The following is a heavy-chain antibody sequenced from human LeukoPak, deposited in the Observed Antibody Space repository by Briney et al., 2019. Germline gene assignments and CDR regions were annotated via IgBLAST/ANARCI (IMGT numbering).Heavy chain of an antibody. V-gene: IGHV3-23*01. J-gene: IGHJ4*02. CDR1: GFTFSSYA. Sequence: PGGSLRLSCAASGFTFSSYAMSWVRQAPGKGLEWVSAISGSGGSTYYADYVKGRFTISRDNSKNTLYLQMNSLRAEDTAVYYCAKRPGNLWFGRGPYFDYWGQGTLVTVSS. D-gene: IGHD3-10*01. CDR2: ISGSGGST. CDR3: AKRPGNLWFGRGPYFDY.